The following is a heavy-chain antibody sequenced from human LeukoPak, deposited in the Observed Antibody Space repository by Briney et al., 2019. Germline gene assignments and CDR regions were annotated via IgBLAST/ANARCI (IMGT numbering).Heavy chain of an antibody. D-gene: IGHD3-9*01. V-gene: IGHV3-23*01. J-gene: IGHJ6*03. CDR2: ISGSGGST. Sequence: PGGSLRLSCAASGFTFSSYGMSWVRQAPGKGLEWVSAISGSGGSTYYADSVKGRFTISRDNSKNTLYLQMNSLRAEDTAVYYCAKDGPLRYFDWVQYYYYYMDVWGKGTTVTISS. CDR1: GFTFSSYG. CDR3: AKDGPLRYFDWVQYYYYYMDV.